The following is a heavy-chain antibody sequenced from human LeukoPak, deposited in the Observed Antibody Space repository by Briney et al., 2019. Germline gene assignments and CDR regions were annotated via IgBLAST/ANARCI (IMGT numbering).Heavy chain of an antibody. J-gene: IGHJ4*02. Sequence: PGGSLRLSCAASGFTFSSYAMSWVRQAPGKGLEWVSYISSSGSTIYYADSVKGRFTISRDNAKNSLYLQMNSLRAEDTAVYYCARDPYCGGDCYYFDYWGQGTLVTVSS. CDR3: ARDPYCGGDCYYFDY. CDR2: ISSSGSTI. V-gene: IGHV3-48*04. CDR1: GFTFSSYA. D-gene: IGHD2-21*01.